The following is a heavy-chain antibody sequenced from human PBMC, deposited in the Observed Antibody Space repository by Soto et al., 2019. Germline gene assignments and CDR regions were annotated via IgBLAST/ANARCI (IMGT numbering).Heavy chain of an antibody. Sequence: ASVKVSCKASGYTFTSYGISWVRQAPGQGLEWMGWISAYNGNTNYAQKLQGRVTMTTDTSTSIAYMELRSLRSDDTAVYYCARDRTMIVVVRDAFDIWGQGTMVTVSS. CDR3: ARDRTMIVVVRDAFDI. D-gene: IGHD3-22*01. V-gene: IGHV1-18*01. CDR1: GYTFTSYG. J-gene: IGHJ3*02. CDR2: ISAYNGNT.